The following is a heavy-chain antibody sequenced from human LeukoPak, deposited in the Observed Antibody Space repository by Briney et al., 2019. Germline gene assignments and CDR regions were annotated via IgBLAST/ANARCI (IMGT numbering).Heavy chain of an antibody. D-gene: IGHD7-27*01. CDR2: IRSKAFGETA. CDR3: TRDRGSSTLGDY. V-gene: IGHV3-49*04. CDR1: GFTFGDYA. Sequence: GGSLRLSCTVSGFTFGDYAINWVRQAPGKGLEWVGFIRSKAFGETAEYAASVKGRFTISRDDSKSIAYLRMNSLKTEDTAVYYCTRDRGSSTLGDYWGQGTQVTVSS. J-gene: IGHJ4*02.